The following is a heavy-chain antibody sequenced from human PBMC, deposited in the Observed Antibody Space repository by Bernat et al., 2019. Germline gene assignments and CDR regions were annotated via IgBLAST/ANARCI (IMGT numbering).Heavy chain of an antibody. Sequence: QVQLQESGPGLVKPSQTLSLTCTVSGGSISSGGYYWSWIRQHPGKGLEWIGYLYYSGSTYYNPSLKSRVTISVDTSKNQFSLKLSSVTAADTAVYYCARRASWAATGGYFDYWGQGTLVTVSS. CDR2: LYYSGST. D-gene: IGHD2-15*01. CDR1: GGSISSGGYY. V-gene: IGHV4-31*03. CDR3: ARRASWAATGGYFDY. J-gene: IGHJ4*02.